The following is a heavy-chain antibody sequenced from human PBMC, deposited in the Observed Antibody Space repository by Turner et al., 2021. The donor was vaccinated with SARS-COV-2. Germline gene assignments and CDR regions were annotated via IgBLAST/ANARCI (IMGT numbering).Heavy chain of an antibody. V-gene: IGHV3-72*01. D-gene: IGHD1-26*01. CDR3: ASGLSGSRRLDY. CDR2: SVDRANNYIT. Sequence: ELHLVECGGGLVQRGGALRLYCAASGFTFTAHFRDWGRQPPGKGLEWAGRSVDRANNYITQYAASVRGRFTISRDASENLVYLQMDSLRSEDTAVYYCASGLSGSRRLDYWGQGTLVAVSS. J-gene: IGHJ4*02. CDR1: GFTFTAHF.